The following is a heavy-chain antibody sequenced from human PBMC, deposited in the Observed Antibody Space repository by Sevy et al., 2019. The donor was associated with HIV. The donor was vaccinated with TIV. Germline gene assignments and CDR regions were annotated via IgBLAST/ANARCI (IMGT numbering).Heavy chain of an antibody. CDR2: ISGSGGST. CDR3: ATTKDYYENSGDPFDY. Sequence: GGSLRLSCAASGFTFSSYAMSWVRQAPGKGLEWVSTISGSGGSTYYADSVKGRFTISRDNFKNTLYLQMNSLRSEDTAVYYCATTKDYYENSGDPFDYWGQGTLVTVSS. V-gene: IGHV3-23*01. J-gene: IGHJ4*02. D-gene: IGHD3-22*01. CDR1: GFTFSSYA.